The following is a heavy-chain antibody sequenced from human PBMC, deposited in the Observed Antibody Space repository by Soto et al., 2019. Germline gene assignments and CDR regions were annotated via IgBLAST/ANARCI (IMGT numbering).Heavy chain of an antibody. CDR3: ARPFVDYGDYAWYLRY. Sequence: QVQLVQSGAEVKKPGASVKVSCKASGYTFSGYAMGWVRQAPGQGLEWMGWVSAYNGNTDYAQKFQGRVTMTTDTSTSTSYRELRSLTSDDTAVDYCARPFVDYGDYAWYLRYWGQGTLVTVSS. CDR2: VSAYNGNT. V-gene: IGHV1-18*01. CDR1: GYTFSGYA. D-gene: IGHD4-17*01. J-gene: IGHJ4*02.